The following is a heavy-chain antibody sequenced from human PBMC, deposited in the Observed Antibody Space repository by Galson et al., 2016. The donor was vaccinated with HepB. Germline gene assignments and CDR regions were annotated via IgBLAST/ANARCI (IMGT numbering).Heavy chain of an antibody. Sequence: SLRLSCAASGFTYDTYALSWVRQAPGKGLEWVSSISRTGKYTYYADSVRGRFVISRDNSKNTLYLEVDSLRAEDAALYYCAKVAPPYDNSGYYYFNHWGQGTLVTVSS. D-gene: IGHD3-22*01. CDR3: AKVAPPYDNSGYYYFNH. J-gene: IGHJ4*02. CDR1: GFTYDTYA. V-gene: IGHV3-23*01. CDR2: ISRTGKYT.